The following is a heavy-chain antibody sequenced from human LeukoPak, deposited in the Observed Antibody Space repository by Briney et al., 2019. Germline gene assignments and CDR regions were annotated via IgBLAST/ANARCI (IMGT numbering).Heavy chain of an antibody. J-gene: IGHJ4*02. Sequence: GGSLRLSCAASGFTFTSYRMRWVRQAPGKGLAWVSRINSDGSSTSDADSVKGRSTTSRDNAKSTLYLQSNSLRAENTAVYYCARAGAVAGTGGFYWGQGTLVTVSS. V-gene: IGHV3-74*01. CDR3: ARAGAVAGTGGFY. CDR2: INSDGSST. CDR1: GFTFTSYR. D-gene: IGHD6-19*01.